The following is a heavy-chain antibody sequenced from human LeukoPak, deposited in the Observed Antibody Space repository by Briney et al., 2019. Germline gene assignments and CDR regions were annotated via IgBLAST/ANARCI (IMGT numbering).Heavy chain of an antibody. CDR3: ARVTLTGYYIIDY. J-gene: IGHJ4*02. D-gene: IGHD3-9*01. Sequence: QPGGSLRLSCAASGFTFSTYVMTWVRQAPGKGLEWVSSVTSGGTTYYAGSVKGRFTISRDNSKNTVYLQMNSLRAEDTAVYYCARVTLTGYYIIDYWGQGTLVTVSS. CDR1: GFTFSTYV. CDR2: VTSGGTT. V-gene: IGHV3-23*01.